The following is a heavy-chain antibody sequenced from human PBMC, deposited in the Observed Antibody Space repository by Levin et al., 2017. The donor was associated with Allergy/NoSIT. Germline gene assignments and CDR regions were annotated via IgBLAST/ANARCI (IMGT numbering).Heavy chain of an antibody. CDR2: IHPNSGDT. D-gene: IGHD6-19*01. CDR3: TRVPVAGPGFGF. J-gene: IGHJ4*02. CDR1: GYTFSDYY. V-gene: IGHV1-2*02. Sequence: GESLKISCKTSGYTFSDYYIYWVRQAPGQGLECLGWIHPNSGDTTYAQRFQGRVIMTRDTSTTTVYMEVTSLTSDDTAMYYYTRVPVAGPGFGFWGQGTPVTVSS.